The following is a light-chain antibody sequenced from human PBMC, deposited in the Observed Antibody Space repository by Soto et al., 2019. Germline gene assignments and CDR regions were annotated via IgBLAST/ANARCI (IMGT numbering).Light chain of an antibody. J-gene: IGKJ1*01. CDR2: KSS. Sequence: ILLSQSPSSLSASVGDSVTITCRASQDLDKWLAWYQQKPGQAPNLLIYKSSTLREGVPSRFSGFGSGTEYILTISDLQPDDFGTYYCQQYSSYWTCDQGTMGEIK. CDR1: QDLDKW. V-gene: IGKV1-5*03. CDR3: QQYSSYWT.